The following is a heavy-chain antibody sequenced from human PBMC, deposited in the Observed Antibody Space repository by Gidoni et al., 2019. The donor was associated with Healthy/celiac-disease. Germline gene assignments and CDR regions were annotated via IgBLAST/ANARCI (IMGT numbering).Heavy chain of an antibody. Sequence: EVQLVESGGGLVKPGGSLRLSCAASGFTFSSYSMNWVRQAPGKGLEWVSSISSSSGYIYYADSVKGRFTISRDNAKNSLYLQMNSLRAEDTAVYYCARDLDALSIVGATMYWGQGTLVTVSS. CDR3: ARDLDALSIVGATMY. CDR1: GFTFSSYS. V-gene: IGHV3-21*01. J-gene: IGHJ4*02. D-gene: IGHD1-26*01. CDR2: ISSSSGYI.